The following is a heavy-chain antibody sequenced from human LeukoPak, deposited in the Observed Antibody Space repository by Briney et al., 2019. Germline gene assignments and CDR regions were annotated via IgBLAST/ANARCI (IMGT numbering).Heavy chain of an antibody. CDR2: IDPNNGAT. CDR3: ARIAAADLDFDY. Sequence: ASVKVSCKASGYTFTGYYMHWVRQAPGQGLEWMGRIDPNNGATNYAQKFQGRVTMTRDTSISTAYMELSRLRSDDTAVYYCARIAAADLDFDYWGQGTLVTVSS. CDR1: GYTFTGYY. D-gene: IGHD6-13*01. V-gene: IGHV1-2*06. J-gene: IGHJ4*02.